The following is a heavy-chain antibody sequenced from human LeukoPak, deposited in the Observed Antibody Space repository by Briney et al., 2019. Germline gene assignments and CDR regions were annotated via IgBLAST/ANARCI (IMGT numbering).Heavy chain of an antibody. CDR1: GGSISSYY. Sequence: SETLSLTCTVSGGSISSYYWSWIRQPPGKGLEWIGYIYYSGSTNYNPSLKSRVTISVDTSKNQFSLKLSSVTAADTAVYYCARDPHGYSSGWYLDPWGQGTLVTVSS. CDR2: IYYSGST. D-gene: IGHD6-19*01. J-gene: IGHJ5*02. V-gene: IGHV4-59*01. CDR3: ARDPHGYSSGWYLDP.